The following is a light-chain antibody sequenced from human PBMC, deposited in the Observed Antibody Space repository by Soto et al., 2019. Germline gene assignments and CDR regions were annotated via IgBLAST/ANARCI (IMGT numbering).Light chain of an antibody. CDR2: DAS. Sequence: DIQMTQSPSTLSASVGDRVTITCRASQSISSWLAWYQQKPGKAPKIMIYDASSLESGVPSRFSGSGSGTAFTLTISGLQPVYFATNYCQRYNSYSQTFGQGTKVAIK. CDR3: QRYNSYSQT. V-gene: IGKV1-5*01. J-gene: IGKJ1*01. CDR1: QSISSW.